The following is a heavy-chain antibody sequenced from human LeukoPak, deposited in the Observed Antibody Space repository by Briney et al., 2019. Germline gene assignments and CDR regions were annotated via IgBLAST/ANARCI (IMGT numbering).Heavy chain of an antibody. D-gene: IGHD5-18*01. Sequence: GGSLRLSCAASGFTFDDYGMSWVRQAPGKGLEWVSGINWNGGSTGYADSVKGRFTISRDNSKNSLYLQMNSLRAEDTAVYYCARDPGYNYGFDYWGQGTLVIVSS. CDR2: INWNGGST. J-gene: IGHJ4*02. CDR3: ARDPGYNYGFDY. CDR1: GFTFDDYG. V-gene: IGHV3-20*04.